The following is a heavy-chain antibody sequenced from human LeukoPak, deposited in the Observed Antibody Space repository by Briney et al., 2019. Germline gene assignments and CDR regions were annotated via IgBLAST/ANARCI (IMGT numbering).Heavy chain of an antibody. CDR2: ISGIGGIT. D-gene: IGHD2-15*01. V-gene: IGHV3-23*01. CDR3: ARHLYGGSPPLY. Sequence: GGSLRHSCAASGFTFSSYAMSWVRQAPGKGLEWVSIISGIGGITYYPDSVKGRFTISRDNSKNTLYLQMNSLRAEDTAVYYCARHLYGGSPPLYWGQGTLVTVSS. CDR1: GFTFSSYA. J-gene: IGHJ4*02.